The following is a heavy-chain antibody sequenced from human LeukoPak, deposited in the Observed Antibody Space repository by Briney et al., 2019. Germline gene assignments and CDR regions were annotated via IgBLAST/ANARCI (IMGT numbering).Heavy chain of an antibody. Sequence: ASVKVSCKASGYIFTDYYMHWVRQAPGQGLEWMGWIKPNSGGTDYAQKFQGRVTMTRDTSISTAYMELSRLRSDDTAVYYCARAYHSRPFAYWGQGTLVTVSS. CDR3: ARAYHSRPFAY. J-gene: IGHJ4*02. CDR2: IKPNSGGT. V-gene: IGHV1-2*02. CDR1: GYIFTDYY. D-gene: IGHD3-22*01.